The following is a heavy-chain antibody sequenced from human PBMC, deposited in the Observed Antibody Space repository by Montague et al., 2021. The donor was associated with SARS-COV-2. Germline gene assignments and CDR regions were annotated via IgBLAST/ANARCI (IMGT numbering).Heavy chain of an antibody. V-gene: IGHV3-21*01. CDR2: ISGSGFGGPYI. CDR1: GFNFTNYN. D-gene: IGHD3-3*01. Sequence: SLRLSCAASGFNFTNYNINWVRQPPGTGLEWVSSISGSGFGGPYIYYSDSVKGRFTTSRDNAKNSVYLQMNRLRAEDTALYYCAGEFVSRFGVVIFGMDVWGRGTTITVSS. J-gene: IGHJ6*01. CDR3: AGEFVSRFGVVIFGMDV.